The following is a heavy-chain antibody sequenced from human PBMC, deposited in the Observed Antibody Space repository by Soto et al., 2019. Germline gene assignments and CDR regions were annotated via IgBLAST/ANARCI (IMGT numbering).Heavy chain of an antibody. CDR1: GYTFTSYY. CDR3: ARDKSVIAVAAYNWFDP. Sequence: ASVKVSCKASGYTFTSYYMHWVRQAPGQGLEWMGIINPSGGSTSYAQKFQGRVTMTRDTSTSTVYMELSSLRSEDTAVYYCARDKSVIAVAAYNWFDPWGQGTLVTVSS. D-gene: IGHD6-19*01. V-gene: IGHV1-46*01. CDR2: INPSGGST. J-gene: IGHJ5*02.